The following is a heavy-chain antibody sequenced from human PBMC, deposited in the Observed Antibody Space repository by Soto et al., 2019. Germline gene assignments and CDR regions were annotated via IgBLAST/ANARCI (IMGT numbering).Heavy chain of an antibody. CDR1: GFTFSSYW. V-gene: IGHV3-74*01. CDR3: ARGASGEEDYFDY. J-gene: IGHJ4*02. D-gene: IGHD7-27*01. CDR2: INSDGSST. Sequence: GGSLRLSCAASGFTFSSYWMHWVRQAPGKGLVWVSRINSDGSSTIYADSVKGRFTISRDNAKNTLYLQMNSLRAEDTDVYYCARGASGEEDYFDYWGQGTLVTVSS.